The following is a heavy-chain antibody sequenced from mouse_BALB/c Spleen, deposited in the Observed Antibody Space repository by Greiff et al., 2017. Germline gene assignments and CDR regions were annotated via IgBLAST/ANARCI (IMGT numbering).Heavy chain of an antibody. CDR2: INPSTGYT. J-gene: IGHJ2*01. CDR3: AREATTVRGCYFDY. CDR1: GYTFTSYW. Sequence: QVQLQQSGAELAKPGASVKMSCKASGYTFTSYWMHWVKQRPGQGLEWIGYINPSTGYTEYNQKFKDKATLTADKSSSTAYMQLSSLTSEDSAVYYCAREATTVRGCYFDYWGQGTTLTVSS. V-gene: IGHV1-7*01. D-gene: IGHD1-1*01.